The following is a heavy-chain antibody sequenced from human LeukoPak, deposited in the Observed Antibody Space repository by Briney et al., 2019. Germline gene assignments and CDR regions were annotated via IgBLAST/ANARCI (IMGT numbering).Heavy chain of an antibody. CDR3: ARETYSGSYSFDY. D-gene: IGHD1-26*01. V-gene: IGHV3-66*01. CDR1: GFTFSSYA. Sequence: GGSLRLSCVASGFTFSSYAMSWVRQAPGKGLEWVSVIYSGGSTYYADSVKGRFTISRDNSKNTLYLQMNSLRAEDTAVYYCARETYSGSYSFDYWGQGTLVTVSS. CDR2: IYSGGST. J-gene: IGHJ4*02.